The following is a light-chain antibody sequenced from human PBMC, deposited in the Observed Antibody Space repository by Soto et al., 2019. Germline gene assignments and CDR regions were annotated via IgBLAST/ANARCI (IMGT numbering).Light chain of an antibody. J-gene: IGKJ1*01. Sequence: DIQMTQSPSSLSASIGDRVTITCRPSQTINSDLGWYQQKPGSAPKRLIYSASRLHSGVPFRFSGSGSETEFTLTINGLQPEDFATYYCLQYRSYPWAFGQGTKVEI. CDR2: SAS. V-gene: IGKV1-17*01. CDR1: QTINSD. CDR3: LQYRSYPWA.